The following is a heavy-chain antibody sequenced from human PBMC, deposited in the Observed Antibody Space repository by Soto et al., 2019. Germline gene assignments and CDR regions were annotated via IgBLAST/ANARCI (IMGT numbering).Heavy chain of an antibody. V-gene: IGHV3-15*07. CDR2: IKSKTDGGTT. D-gene: IGHD5-12*01. Sequence: GGSLRLSCAVSGFTFSNAWLNWVRQAPGNEREWVGRIKSKTDGGTTDFAASVKGSFAITKSESKNMVYLQMNSLRAEDTAVYYCARALGGYDSYWGLGTLVTVSS. CDR3: ARALGGYDSY. J-gene: IGHJ4*02. CDR1: GFTFSNAW.